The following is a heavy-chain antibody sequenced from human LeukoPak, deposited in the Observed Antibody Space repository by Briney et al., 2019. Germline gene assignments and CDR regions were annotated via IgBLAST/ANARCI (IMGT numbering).Heavy chain of an antibody. CDR2: ISGYNGNT. V-gene: IGHV1-18*01. CDR1: GYTFTTYG. D-gene: IGHD3-10*01. CDR3: ARGGRYYYGSGSYYNVEYFQH. J-gene: IGHJ1*01. Sequence: ASVKVSCKASGYTFTTYGISWVRQAPGQGLEWMGWISGYNGNTNYAQRLQGRVTMTTDTSTSTAYMELRSLRSDDTAVYYCARGGRYYYGSGSYYNVEYFQHWGQGTLVTVSS.